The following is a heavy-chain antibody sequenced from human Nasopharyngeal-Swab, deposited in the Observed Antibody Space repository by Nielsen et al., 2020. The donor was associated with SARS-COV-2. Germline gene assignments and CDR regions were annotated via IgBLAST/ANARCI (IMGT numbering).Heavy chain of an antibody. CDR1: GFTFSDHS. J-gene: IGHJ6*03. CDR2: ISGSGSTL. CDR3: ARDRTNDYYYYMDV. D-gene: IGHD1-1*01. V-gene: IGHV3-48*04. Sequence: GGSLRLSCAASGFTFSDHSMIWVRQAPEQGLEWVSYISGSGSTLYYADSVKGRITVSRDNAKNSLYLQMNSLRAEDTAVYYCARDRTNDYYYYMDVWGKGTTVTVSS.